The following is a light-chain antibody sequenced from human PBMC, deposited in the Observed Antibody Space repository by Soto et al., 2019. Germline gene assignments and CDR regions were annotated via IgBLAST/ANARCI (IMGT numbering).Light chain of an antibody. CDR3: QQYNDWPPGT. CDR1: QSVSSN. CDR2: GAS. Sequence: EIVMTQSPATLSVSPGERATLSCRASQSVSSNLAWYQQKPGQAPRLLIYGASTRATGIPARFSGGGSGTDFTLTISSLQSEDFVVYYCQQYNDWPPGTFGPGTKVDIK. V-gene: IGKV3-15*01. J-gene: IGKJ3*01.